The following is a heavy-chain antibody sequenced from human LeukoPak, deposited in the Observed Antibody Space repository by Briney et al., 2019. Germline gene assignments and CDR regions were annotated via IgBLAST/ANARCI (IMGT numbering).Heavy chain of an antibody. Sequence: SQTLSLTCTVSGGYITSGGYYWTWIRQPAGKGLEWLGRIHTSGSANYIPSLKRRVAISLDTSKNQFSLKLSSVTAADTAVYYCVRGRYYYDTSGYVVWLDPWGQGTLVTVSS. CDR1: GGYITSGGYY. D-gene: IGHD3-22*01. J-gene: IGHJ5*02. V-gene: IGHV4-61*02. CDR2: IHTSGSA. CDR3: VRGRYYYDTSGYVVWLDP.